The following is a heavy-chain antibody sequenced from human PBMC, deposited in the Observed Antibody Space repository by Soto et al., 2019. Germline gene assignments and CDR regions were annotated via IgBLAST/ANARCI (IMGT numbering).Heavy chain of an antibody. D-gene: IGHD2-15*01. CDR2: ISSSSSYI. J-gene: IGHJ5*02. CDR1: GFTFSSYS. Sequence: EVQLVESGGGLAKPGGSLRLSCAAPGFTFSSYSMNWVRQAPGKGLEWVSSISSSSSYIYYADSVKGRFTISRDNAKNSLYLQLNSLRAEDTVVYYCARDSSARYCSGGSCYSGNWFDPWGQGTLVTVSS. V-gene: IGHV3-21*01. CDR3: ARDSSARYCSGGSCYSGNWFDP.